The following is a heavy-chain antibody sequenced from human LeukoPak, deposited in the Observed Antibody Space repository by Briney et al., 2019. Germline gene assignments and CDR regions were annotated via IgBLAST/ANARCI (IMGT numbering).Heavy chain of an antibody. J-gene: IGHJ4*02. Sequence: PSETLSHTCTVSGYSISSGYYWGWIRQPPGKGLEWIGSIYHSGSTYYNLSLKSRVTISVDTSKNQFSLKLSSVTAADTAVYYCARESINSSVLDYWGQGTLVTVSS. CDR3: ARESINSSVLDY. CDR1: GYSISSGYY. D-gene: IGHD3-22*01. V-gene: IGHV4-38-2*02. CDR2: IYHSGST.